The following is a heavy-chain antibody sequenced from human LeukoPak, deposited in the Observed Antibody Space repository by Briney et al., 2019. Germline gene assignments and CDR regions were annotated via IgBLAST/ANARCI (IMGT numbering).Heavy chain of an antibody. D-gene: IGHD3-3*02. CDR2: ISAYNGDT. CDR1: GYIFTNNG. V-gene: IGHV1-18*01. Sequence: ASVKVSCKXSGYIFTNNGINWVRQAPGQGLEWMGWISAYNGDTNYAQKLQGRVTMTTDTSTSTAYMELKSLRSDDTAMYYCARDGSSFSIRSAPDYWGQGTLVTVSS. J-gene: IGHJ4*02. CDR3: ARDGSSFSIRSAPDY.